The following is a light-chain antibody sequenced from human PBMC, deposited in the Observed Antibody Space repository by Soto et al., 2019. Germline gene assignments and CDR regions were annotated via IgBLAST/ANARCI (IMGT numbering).Light chain of an antibody. CDR2: EVS. CDR3: SSYSSVTTLWV. J-gene: IGLJ3*02. Sequence: QSALTQPASVSGSPGQSITISCTGTSSDVGGYNYVSWYQQHPGKAPKLIIYEVSNRPSGVSNRFSGSKSGNTASLTVSGLPAEDEADYYCSSYSSVTTLWVFGGGTKVTVL. V-gene: IGLV2-14*01. CDR1: SSDVGGYNY.